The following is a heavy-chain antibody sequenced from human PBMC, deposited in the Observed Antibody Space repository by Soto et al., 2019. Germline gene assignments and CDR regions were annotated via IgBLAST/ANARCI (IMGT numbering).Heavy chain of an antibody. Sequence: SETLSLTCAVSGGSISSSNWWSWVRQPPGKGLEWIGEIYHSGSTNYNPSLKSRVTISVDKSKNQFSLKLSSVTAADTAAYYCVRLYSGYVFDYWGQGTLVTVSS. V-gene: IGHV4-4*02. CDR2: IYHSGST. J-gene: IGHJ4*02. D-gene: IGHD5-12*01. CDR3: VRLYSGYVFDY. CDR1: GGSISSSNW.